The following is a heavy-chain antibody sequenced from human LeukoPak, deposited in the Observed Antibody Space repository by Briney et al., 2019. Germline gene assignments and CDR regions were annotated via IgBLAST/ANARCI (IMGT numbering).Heavy chain of an antibody. CDR2: INPDGSQK. J-gene: IGHJ4*02. CDR1: GFTFSSDW. Sequence: GGSLRLSCEASGFTFSSDWMTWVRQAPGKGLEFVASINPDGSQKKYVDSVKGRFAISRDNSENSLYLQINSLGGEDTAVYYCARDRAYTALDYWGQGTLVTVSS. CDR3: ARDRAYTALDY. V-gene: IGHV3-7*01. D-gene: IGHD2-21*01.